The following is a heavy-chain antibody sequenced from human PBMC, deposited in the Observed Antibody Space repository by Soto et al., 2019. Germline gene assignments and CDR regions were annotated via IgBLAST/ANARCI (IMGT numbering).Heavy chain of an antibody. Sequence: SLRLSCAASGFTFSSYSMNWVRQAPGKGLEWVSSISSSSSYIYYADSVKGRFTISRVNAKNSLYLQMNSLRAEDTAVYYCARDYSSSWDYYYGMDVWGQGTTVTVSS. CDR2: ISSSSSYI. CDR3: ARDYSSSWDYYYGMDV. J-gene: IGHJ6*02. CDR1: GFTFSSYS. V-gene: IGHV3-21*01. D-gene: IGHD6-13*01.